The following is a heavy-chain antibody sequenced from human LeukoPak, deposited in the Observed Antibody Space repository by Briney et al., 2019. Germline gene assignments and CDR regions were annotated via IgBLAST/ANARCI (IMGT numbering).Heavy chain of an antibody. CDR3: AGSDTSGYIPREWDYWYFDL. J-gene: IGHJ2*01. CDR1: GFTFSSYS. D-gene: IGHD3-9*01. V-gene: IGHV3-21*01. CDR2: ISTGSSYI. Sequence: GESLRLSCAASGFTFSSYSMNWIRQPPGKGLQWVSSISTGSSYIYYADSGKGRFTMSRDNAKNSLYLQMNSLRAEDTAVYYCAGSDTSGYIPREWDYWYFDLWGRGTLVTVSS.